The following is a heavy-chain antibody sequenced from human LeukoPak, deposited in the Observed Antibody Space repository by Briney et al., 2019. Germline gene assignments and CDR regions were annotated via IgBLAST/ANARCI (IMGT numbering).Heavy chain of an antibody. V-gene: IGHV4-59*11. Sequence: WDPVSLICSVCDDSLSTQYWMWMRQPTGKALEWIGYISSIGSTNYNPSLKSRVTISVDTSKKQFSLKMTSVTAADTAVYYCARDPTTVTKGFDIWGQGTMVTVSS. J-gene: IGHJ3*02. D-gene: IGHD4-17*01. CDR3: ARDPTTVTKGFDI. CDR2: ISSIGST. CDR1: DDSLSTQY.